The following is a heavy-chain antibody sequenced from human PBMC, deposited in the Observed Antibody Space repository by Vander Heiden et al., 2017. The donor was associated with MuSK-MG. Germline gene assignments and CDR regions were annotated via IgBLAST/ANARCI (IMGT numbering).Heavy chain of an antibody. V-gene: IGHV3-30*04. CDR1: GFTLSSYG. D-gene: IGHD2-15*01. CDR3: ASPTPQIVVGYRAFDI. J-gene: IGHJ3*02. Sequence: QVQLVESGGGVVQPGRSLRLSCAASGFTLSSYGMHGVRQAPGKGLEWVAVISYDGRNKYYADSVKGRFTIARDNSKNTLYLQMNSLRAEDTAVYYCASPTPQIVVGYRAFDIWGQGTMVTVSS. CDR2: ISYDGRNK.